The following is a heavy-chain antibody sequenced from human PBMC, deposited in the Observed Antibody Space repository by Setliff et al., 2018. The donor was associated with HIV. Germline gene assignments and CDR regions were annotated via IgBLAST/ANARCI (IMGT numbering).Heavy chain of an antibody. V-gene: IGHV1-69*05. Sequence: ASVKVSCKASGATFSNSALTWVRQAPGQGLEWMGGSIPLFKTVNYAQKFQGRLTISTDELMTTAYMELSSLKAEDTAVYYCASGSGYCRNGDCYIGVHKNPDKYFYDYWGQGTLVTVSS. D-gene: IGHD2-8*01. CDR1: GATFSNSA. CDR2: SIPLFKTV. CDR3: ASGSGYCRNGDCYIGVHKNPDKYFYDY. J-gene: IGHJ4*02.